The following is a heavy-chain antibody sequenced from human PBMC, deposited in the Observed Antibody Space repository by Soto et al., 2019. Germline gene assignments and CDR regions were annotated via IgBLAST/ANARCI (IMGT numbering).Heavy chain of an antibody. V-gene: IGHV5-10-1*01. J-gene: IGHJ6*02. CDR3: ASSPRGYCSSTSCRELGNYYGMYA. CDR2: IDPSDSYT. CDR1: GYSFTSYW. Sequence: GESLKISCKGSGYSFTSYWISWVRQMPGKGLEWMGRIDPSDSYTNYSPSFQGHVTISADKSISTAYLQWSSLKASDTAMYYCASSPRGYCSSTSCRELGNYYGMYAWGQGTTVTVSS. D-gene: IGHD2-2*01.